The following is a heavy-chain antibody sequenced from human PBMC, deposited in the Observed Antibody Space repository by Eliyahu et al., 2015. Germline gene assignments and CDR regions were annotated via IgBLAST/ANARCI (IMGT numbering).Heavy chain of an antibody. CDR1: AFSFSDYY. V-gene: IGHV3-11*01. CDR2: ISSDGTTR. Sequence: QVQLVESGGGLVKPGGSLRLSCAASAFSFSDYYMSWIXXAPGKGLEWVSYISSDGTTRYYADSVKGRFTXSRDNAKNSLYLQMNSLRAEDTALYYCARQVVVPEYYFDYWGQGTLVTVSS. J-gene: IGHJ4*02. D-gene: IGHD2-15*01. CDR3: ARQVVVPEYYFDY.